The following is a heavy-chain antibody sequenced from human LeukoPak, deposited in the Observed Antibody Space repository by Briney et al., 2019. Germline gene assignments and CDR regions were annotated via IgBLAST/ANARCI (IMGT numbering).Heavy chain of an antibody. D-gene: IGHD1-26*01. CDR1: GYTLTELS. CDR2: FDPEDGET. Sequence: ASVTVSCTVSGYTLTELSMHWVRQAPGKGLEWMGGFDPEDGETIYAQKFQGRVTMTEDTSTDTAYMELSSLRSEDTAVYYCARVGGSYYGGRIFDYWGQGTLVTVSS. V-gene: IGHV1-24*01. J-gene: IGHJ4*02. CDR3: ARVGGSYYGGRIFDY.